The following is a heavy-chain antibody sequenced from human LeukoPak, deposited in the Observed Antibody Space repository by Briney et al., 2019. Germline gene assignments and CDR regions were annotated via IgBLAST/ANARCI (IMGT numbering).Heavy chain of an antibody. CDR3: AKDIAGYSYVGTDY. D-gene: IGHD5-18*01. Sequence: GGSLRLSCAASGFTFDDYAMHWVRQAPGKGLEWVSGISWNSGSIGYADSVKGRFTISRDNAKNSLHLQMNSLRAEDTALYYCAKDIAGYSYVGTDYWGQGTLVTVSS. V-gene: IGHV3-9*01. CDR2: ISWNSGSI. J-gene: IGHJ4*02. CDR1: GFTFDDYA.